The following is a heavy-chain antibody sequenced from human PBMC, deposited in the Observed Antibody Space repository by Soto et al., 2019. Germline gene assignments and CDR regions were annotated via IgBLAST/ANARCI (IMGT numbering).Heavy chain of an antibody. V-gene: IGHV1-69*01. CDR2: IIPILGST. Sequence: QVQLLQSGAELREPGSSVRVSCTPSGGTFVSSAFAWVRQAPGGKIEWMGGIIPILGSTKYAEKFLGRLTIRSDDSSRTAYLELRSLTCDDTAVYFCAKKNPHGDSNRAWLDPWGQGTLVTVST. D-gene: IGHD2-8*01. CDR3: AKKNPHGDSNRAWLDP. J-gene: IGHJ5*02. CDR1: GGTFVSSA.